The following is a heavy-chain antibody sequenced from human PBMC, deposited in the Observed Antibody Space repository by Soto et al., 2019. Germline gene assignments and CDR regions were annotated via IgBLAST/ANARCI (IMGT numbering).Heavy chain of an antibody. V-gene: IGHV3-23*01. CDR3: AKMHSSGYYIA. J-gene: IGHJ5*02. CDR2: IIGGADST. D-gene: IGHD3-22*01. CDR1: GFTFRNYA. Sequence: LRLSCAASGFTFRNYAMSWVRQAPWKGLEFHSTIIGGADSTFYAYSFKGRFTISRDNSRNTLYLQMNSLRAEDTAIYYCAKMHSSGYYIAWGQGSLVTVSS.